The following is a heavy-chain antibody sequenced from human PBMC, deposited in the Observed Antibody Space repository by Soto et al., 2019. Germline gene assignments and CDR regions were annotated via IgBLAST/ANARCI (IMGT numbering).Heavy chain of an antibody. Sequence: GGSLRLSCAASGVTFSSYAMGGVRQTPGKGLEWVSAISGSGGSTYYADSVKGRFTISRDNSKNTLYLQMNSLRAEDTAVHYCAKGGAGIAVAGQYYFDYWGQGTLVTVSS. J-gene: IGHJ4*02. CDR2: ISGSGGST. D-gene: IGHD6-19*01. CDR3: AKGGAGIAVAGQYYFDY. CDR1: GVTFSSYA. V-gene: IGHV3-23*01.